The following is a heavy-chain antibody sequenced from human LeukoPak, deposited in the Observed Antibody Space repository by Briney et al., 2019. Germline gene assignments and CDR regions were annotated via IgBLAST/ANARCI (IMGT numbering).Heavy chain of an antibody. CDR3: ARVTSGYCSSTSCSNYYYYYVDV. D-gene: IGHD2-2*01. J-gene: IGHJ6*03. CDR1: GGSITTYY. V-gene: IGHV4-59*12. CDR2: IHSSGSA. Sequence: PSETLSLTCTVSGGSITTYYWSWIRQPPGEGLEYIGQIHSSGSANYNPSLKSRVTMSVDTSKNQFSLKLSSVTAADTAVYYCARVTSGYCSSTSCSNYYYYYVDVWGKGTTVTVSS.